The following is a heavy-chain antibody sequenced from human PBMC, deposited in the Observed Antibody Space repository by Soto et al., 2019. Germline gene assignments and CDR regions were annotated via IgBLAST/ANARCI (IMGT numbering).Heavy chain of an antibody. CDR2: IIPIFGTA. Sequence: QVQLVQSGAEVKKPGSSVKVSCKASGGTFSSYAISWVRQAPGQGLEWMGGIIPIFGTANYAQKFQGRVTITADESTSTAYMELSSLRSEDTAVYYCARDLYDSSAPHAEYFQHWGQGTLVTVSS. V-gene: IGHV1-69*01. J-gene: IGHJ1*01. D-gene: IGHD3-22*01. CDR3: ARDLYDSSAPHAEYFQH. CDR1: GGTFSSYA.